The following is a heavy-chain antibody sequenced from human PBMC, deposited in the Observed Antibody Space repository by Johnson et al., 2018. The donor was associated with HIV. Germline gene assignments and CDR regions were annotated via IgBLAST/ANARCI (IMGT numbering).Heavy chain of an antibody. CDR2: IKQDGSEK. J-gene: IGHJ3*02. CDR1: GFTFSSYW. CDR3: ASTLTGDFGAFDI. V-gene: IGHV3-7*05. Sequence: VQLVESGGGLVQPGGSLRLSCAASGFTFSSYWMSWVRQAPGKGLEWVANIKQDGSEKYYVASVKGRFTISRDNAKNSLYLQMNSLRAEDTAVYYCASTLTGDFGAFDIWGQGTMVTVSS. D-gene: IGHD7-27*01.